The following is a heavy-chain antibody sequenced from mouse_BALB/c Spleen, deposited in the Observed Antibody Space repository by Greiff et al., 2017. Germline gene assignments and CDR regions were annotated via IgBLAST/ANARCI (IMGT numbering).Heavy chain of an antibody. J-gene: IGHJ4*01. CDR3: ARHDMDY. V-gene: IGHV5-6*01. CDR1: GFTFSSYG. Sequence: EVQGVESGGGLVQPGGSRKLSCAASGFTFSSYGMSWVRQTPDKRLEWVATISSGGSYTYYPDSVKGRFTISRDNAKNTLYLQMSSLKSEDTAMYYCARHDMDYWGQGTSVTVSS. CDR2: ISSGGSYT.